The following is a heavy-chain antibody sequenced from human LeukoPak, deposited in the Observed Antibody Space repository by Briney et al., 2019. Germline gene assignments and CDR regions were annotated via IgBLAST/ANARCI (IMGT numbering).Heavy chain of an antibody. CDR1: GYTFTSYG. CDR2: ISAYNGNT. CDR3: ARDTDIVVVPAAIRVDY. V-gene: IGHV1-18*01. D-gene: IGHD2-2*01. Sequence: ASVKVSCKASGYTFTSYGISWVRQAPGQGLEWMGWISAYNGNTNYAQKLQGRVTMTTDTSTSTAYMQLRSLRSDDTAVYYCARDTDIVVVPAAIRVDYWGQGTLVTVSS. J-gene: IGHJ4*02.